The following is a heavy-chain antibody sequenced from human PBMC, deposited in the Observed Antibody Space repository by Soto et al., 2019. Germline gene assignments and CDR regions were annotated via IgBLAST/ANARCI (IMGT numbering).Heavy chain of an antibody. V-gene: IGHV3-30*18. J-gene: IGHJ6*02. CDR3: AKGSTGTRYGMDV. Sequence: PGGSLRLSCAASGFTFSSYGMHWVRQAPGKGLEWVAVISYDGSNKYYADSVKGRFTISRDNSKNTLYLQMNSLRAEDTAVYYCAKGSTGTRYGMDVWSQGTTVTVSS. CDR2: ISYDGSNK. CDR1: GFTFSSYG. D-gene: IGHD3-10*01.